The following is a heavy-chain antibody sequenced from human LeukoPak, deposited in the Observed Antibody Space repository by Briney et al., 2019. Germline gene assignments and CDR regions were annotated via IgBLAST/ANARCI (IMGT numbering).Heavy chain of an antibody. D-gene: IGHD3-22*01. CDR1: GFTFSSYS. V-gene: IGHV3-48*04. CDR3: ARQGRYYYDSSGYPGLEN. CDR2: ISSSSSTI. Sequence: GGSLRLSCAASGFTFSSYSMNWVRQAPGKGLEWVSYISSSSSTIYYADSVKGRFTISRDNAKNSLYLQMNSLRAEDTAVYYCARQGRYYYDSSGYPGLENWGQGTLVTVSS. J-gene: IGHJ4*02.